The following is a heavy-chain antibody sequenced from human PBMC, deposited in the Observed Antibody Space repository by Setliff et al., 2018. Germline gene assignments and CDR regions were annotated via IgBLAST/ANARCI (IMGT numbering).Heavy chain of an antibody. D-gene: IGHD3-3*01. CDR3: ARERVLRFLRGFDY. CDR2: IYITGNP. J-gene: IGHJ4*02. Sequence: SETLSLTCAVSGASIRQTSYFWTWVRQPAGKGLEWIGHIYITGNPNVNPSPKSRVAMSLDNSGNQFSLKLSSVTAADTAVYYCARERVLRFLRGFDYWGQGTLVTVSS. V-gene: IGHV4-4*07. CDR1: GASIRQTSYF.